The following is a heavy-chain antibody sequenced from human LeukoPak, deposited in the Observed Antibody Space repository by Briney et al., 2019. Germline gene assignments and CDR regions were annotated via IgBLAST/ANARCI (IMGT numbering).Heavy chain of an antibody. D-gene: IGHD4-17*01. V-gene: IGHV1-69*10. Sequence: GASVKVSCKASGGTFSAYGVAWVRQAPGQGLEWMGGIIPILDRTNHAQKFQGRVTVTADKSTSTVTMELSSLRSEDTAVYYCARVHGDYRDRAFDIWGQGTMVTVSS. CDR2: IIPILDRT. CDR1: GGTFSAYG. J-gene: IGHJ3*02. CDR3: ARVHGDYRDRAFDI.